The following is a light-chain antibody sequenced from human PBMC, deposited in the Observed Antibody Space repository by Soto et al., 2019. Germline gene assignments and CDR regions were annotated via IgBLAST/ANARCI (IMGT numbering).Light chain of an antibody. V-gene: IGKV3-20*01. J-gene: IGKJ1*01. CDR2: DAS. CDR1: QSVSSSY. Sequence: EIALTQPPDTLSLSLGERATLSCRASQSVSSSYLAWYRQKPGQAPRLLIYDASSRATGIPDRFTGSGSGTDFTLTITRLEPEDFAVYYCQYYGASPQTFGQGTKVDIK. CDR3: QYYGASPQT.